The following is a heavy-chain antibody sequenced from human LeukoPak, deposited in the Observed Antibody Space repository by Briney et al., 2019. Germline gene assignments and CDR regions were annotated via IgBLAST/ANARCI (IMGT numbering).Heavy chain of an antibody. D-gene: IGHD3-10*01. V-gene: IGHV3-53*01. J-gene: IGHJ6*02. CDR1: GFTVSSNY. CDR3: ARDSGNFHYDMDV. CDR2: IYSGGSI. Sequence: PGGSLRLSCAASGFTVSSNYMSWVRQAPGKGLEWVSVIYSGGSISYADSVKGRFTISRDNSKNTLYLQMSSLRAEDTAVYYCARDSGNFHYDMDVWGQGTTVIVSS.